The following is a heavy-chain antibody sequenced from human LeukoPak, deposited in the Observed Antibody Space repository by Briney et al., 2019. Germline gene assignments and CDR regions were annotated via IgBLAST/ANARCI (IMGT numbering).Heavy chain of an antibody. Sequence: ASVKVSCKASGYTFTSYYMHWVRQAPGQGLEWMGIINPSGGSTSYAQKFQGRVTMTRDTSTSTVYLELSSLRSEYTAVYSCARDRWFGDLHYYYYYYGMDVWGQGTTVTVSS. J-gene: IGHJ6*02. CDR1: GYTFTSYY. CDR2: INPSGGST. CDR3: ARDRWFGDLHYYYYYYGMDV. V-gene: IGHV1-46*01. D-gene: IGHD3-10*01.